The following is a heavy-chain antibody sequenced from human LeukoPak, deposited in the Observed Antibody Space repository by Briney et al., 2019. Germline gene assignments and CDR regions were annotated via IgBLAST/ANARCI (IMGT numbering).Heavy chain of an antibody. CDR1: GYTFTSYD. Sequence: ASVKVSCKASGYTFTSYDINWVRRATGQGLEWMGWMNPNSGNTGYAQKFQGRVTMTRNTSISTAYTELSSLRSEDTAVYYCARGLPSSGYEPYYYYYMDVWGKGTTVTVSS. D-gene: IGHD5-12*01. V-gene: IGHV1-8*01. CDR2: MNPNSGNT. CDR3: ARGLPSSGYEPYYYYYMDV. J-gene: IGHJ6*03.